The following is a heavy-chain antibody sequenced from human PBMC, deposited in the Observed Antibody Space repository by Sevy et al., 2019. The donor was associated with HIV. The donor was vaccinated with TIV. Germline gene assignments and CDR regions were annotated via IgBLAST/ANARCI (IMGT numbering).Heavy chain of an antibody. CDR2: INHSGST. J-gene: IGHJ6*02. CDR3: ARPHLYEDV. V-gene: IGHV4-34*01. Sequence: SETLSLTCAVYGGSFSGYYWSWIRQPPGKGLEWIGEINHSGSTNYNPTLKSRVTISVDTSKNQFSLKLSSVTAADTAVYYCARPHLYEDVWGQGTTVTVSS. CDR1: GGSFSGYY. D-gene: IGHD3-3*01.